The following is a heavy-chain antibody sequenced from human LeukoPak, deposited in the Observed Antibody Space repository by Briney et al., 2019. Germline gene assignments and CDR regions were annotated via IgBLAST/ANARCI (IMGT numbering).Heavy chain of an antibody. CDR1: GFTFSSYA. CDR2: ISGSGGST. Sequence: QPGGSLRLSCAASGFTFSSYAMSWVRQAPGKGLEWVSAISGSGGSTYYADSVKGRFTISRDNSKNTLHLQMNSLRAEDTAVYYCAKGFTHAYSGGYSSSGGDYWGQGTLVTVSS. V-gene: IGHV3-23*01. D-gene: IGHD6-13*01. J-gene: IGHJ4*02. CDR3: AKGFTHAYSGGYSSSGGDY.